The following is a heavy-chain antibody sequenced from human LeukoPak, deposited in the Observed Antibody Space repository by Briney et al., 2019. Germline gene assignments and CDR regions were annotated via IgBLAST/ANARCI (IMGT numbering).Heavy chain of an antibody. CDR1: GFTFNRCW. CDR2: ICPDGTVT. CDR3: VRDFRSADY. V-gene: IGHV3-74*01. Sequence: GGSLRLSCVVSGFTFNRCWMNWVRQAPGKGPMWVSRICPDGTVTNYADSVKARFIISRDNARNTVYLQMNSLRVEDTAVYYCVRDFRSADYWGQGTLVTVSS. J-gene: IGHJ4*02.